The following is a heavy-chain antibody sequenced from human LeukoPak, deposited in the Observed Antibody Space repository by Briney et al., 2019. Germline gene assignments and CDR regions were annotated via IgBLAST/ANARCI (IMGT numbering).Heavy chain of an antibody. V-gene: IGHV4-59*08. D-gene: IGHD5-24*01. CDR2: ISYSGST. CDR3: ATAKDGYNYEYYFDY. Sequence: SETLSLTCTVSGGSISSYYWNWIRQPPGKGLEWIGYISYSGSTNYNPSLKSRVTISVDTSNNQFSLKLSSVTAADTAAYYCATAKDGYNYEYYFDYWGQGTLVTVSS. CDR1: GGSISSYY. J-gene: IGHJ4*02.